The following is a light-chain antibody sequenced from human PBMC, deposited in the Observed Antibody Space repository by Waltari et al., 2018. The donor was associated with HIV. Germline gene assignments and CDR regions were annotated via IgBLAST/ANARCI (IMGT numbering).Light chain of an antibody. Sequence: EIVLTQSPDTLSLSPGARATLYCRANESIGSYIAWYRQKPGQVPRVLMYDTSKRATDIPERFSGSRSVTEFTLTSSSLEPEDFAMYFCQQRARWPVTFGQGTRVDI. CDR2: DTS. V-gene: IGKV3-11*01. CDR3: QQRARWPVT. CDR1: ESIGSY. J-gene: IGKJ5*01.